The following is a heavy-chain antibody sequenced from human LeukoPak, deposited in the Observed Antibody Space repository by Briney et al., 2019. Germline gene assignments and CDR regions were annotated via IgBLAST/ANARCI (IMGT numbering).Heavy chain of an antibody. V-gene: IGHV3-21*01. J-gene: IGHJ6*02. CDR3: ARDSRSGGSFYSMDV. CDR1: GFTFSNAW. CDR2: ISSGSTYM. Sequence: PGGSLRLSCAASGFTFSNAWMSWVRQAPGKGLEWVSSISSGSTYMYSADSMKGRFTISRDNAKNSLYLQMNSLRVEDTAVYYCARDSRSGGSFYSMDVWGQGTTVTVSS. D-gene: IGHD2-15*01.